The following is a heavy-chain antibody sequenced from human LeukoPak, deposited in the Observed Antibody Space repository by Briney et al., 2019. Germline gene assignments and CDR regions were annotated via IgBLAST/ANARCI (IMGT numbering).Heavy chain of an antibody. CDR1: GYRFTGYY. CDR3: ARWDGYSSSPDY. CDR2: INPHSGDT. Sequence: ASVKVSCKASGYRFTGYYMHWVRKAPGQGLEWMGWINPHSGDTGFAQKFQGRVTMTRDMSITTTYMELTRLRSDDTAFYYCARWDGYSSSPDYWGQGSLVTVSS. J-gene: IGHJ4*02. V-gene: IGHV1-2*02. D-gene: IGHD6-13*01.